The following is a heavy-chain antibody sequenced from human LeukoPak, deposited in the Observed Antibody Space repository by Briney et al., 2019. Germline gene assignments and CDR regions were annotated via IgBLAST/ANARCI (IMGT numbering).Heavy chain of an antibody. Sequence: PSETLSLTRAVYGGSFSGYYWSWIRQPPGKGLEWIGEINHSGSTNYNPSLKSRVTIPVDTSKNQFSLKLSSVTAADTAVYYCARGSSWHDYWGQGTLVTVSS. CDR3: ARGSSWHDY. J-gene: IGHJ4*02. CDR1: GGSFSGYY. D-gene: IGHD6-13*01. V-gene: IGHV4-34*01. CDR2: INHSGST.